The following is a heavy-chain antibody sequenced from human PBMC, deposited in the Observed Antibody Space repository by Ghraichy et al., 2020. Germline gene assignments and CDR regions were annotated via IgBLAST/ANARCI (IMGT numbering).Heavy chain of an antibody. J-gene: IGHJ6*03. D-gene: IGHD2-2*01. CDR2: INAGNGNT. CDR3: ARDSSYCSSTSCWLYYYYMDV. Sequence: ASVKVSCKASGYTFTSYAMHWVRQAPGQRLEWMGWINAGNGNTKYSQKFQGRVTITRDTSASTAYMELSSLRSEDTAVYYCARDSSYCSSTSCWLYYYYMDVWGKGTTVTVSS. V-gene: IGHV1-3*01. CDR1: GYTFTSYA.